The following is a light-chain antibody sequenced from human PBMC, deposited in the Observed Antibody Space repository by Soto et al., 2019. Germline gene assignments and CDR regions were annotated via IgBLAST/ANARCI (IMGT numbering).Light chain of an antibody. CDR2: CAS. J-gene: IGKJ2*01. Sequence: EIVMTQSPATLSVSPGERATLSCRASQSVSSNLAWYQQKPGQAPRLLIYCASTRATGIPARFSGSGSGTEFTLTVSSLQSEDFAVYYCQHYNNWPLYTFGKGTKLEIK. V-gene: IGKV3-15*01. CDR3: QHYNNWPLYT. CDR1: QSVSSN.